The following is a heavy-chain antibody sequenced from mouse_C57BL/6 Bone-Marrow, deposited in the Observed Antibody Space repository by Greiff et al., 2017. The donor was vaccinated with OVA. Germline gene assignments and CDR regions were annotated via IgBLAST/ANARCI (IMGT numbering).Heavy chain of an antibody. Sequence: QVQLKQSGPELVKPGASVKISCKASGYAFSSSWMNWVKQRPGKGLEWIGRIYPGDGDTNYNGKFKGKATLTADKSSSTAYMQLSSLTSEDSAVYFWGRLLHYDFGDRGQGATLTVSS. CDR1: GYAFSSSW. J-gene: IGHJ2*01. V-gene: IGHV1-82*01. CDR2: IYPGDGDT. D-gene: IGHD1-1*01. CDR3: GRLLHYDFGD.